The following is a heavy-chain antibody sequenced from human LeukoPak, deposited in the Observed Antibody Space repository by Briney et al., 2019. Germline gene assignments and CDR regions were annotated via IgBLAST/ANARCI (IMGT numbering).Heavy chain of an antibody. CDR3: AKDLAERSHCNSTSCHGWGY. J-gene: IGHJ4*02. CDR2: IRYDGSDT. D-gene: IGHD2-2*01. V-gene: IGHV3-30*02. Sequence: GGSLRLSCAASGFTFSSYGIHWVRQAPGKGLEWVAFIRYDGSDTYYADSVKGRFTISRDNSKNTLYLQLNSLRPEDTAVYYCAKDLAERSHCNSTSCHGWGYWGQGTLVTVSS. CDR1: GFTFSSYG.